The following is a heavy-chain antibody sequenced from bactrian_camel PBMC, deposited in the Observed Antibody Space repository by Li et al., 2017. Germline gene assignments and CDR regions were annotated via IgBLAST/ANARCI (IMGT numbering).Heavy chain of an antibody. CDR1: GYTITRHC. Sequence: VQLVESGGGSVQAGGSLRLSCKASGYTITRHCMGWFRQIQGKKREAVAIMWTGKNRPYYADSVKGRFTISNENGQNVVTLEMNNLKPEDSGVYYCAADLWPHDGDWVGLPHRLPTDFGYWGQGTQVTVS. CDR3: AADLWPHDGDWVGLPHRLPTDFGY. J-gene: IGHJ6*01. D-gene: IGHD3*01. CDR2: MWTGKNRP. V-gene: IGHV3-2*01.